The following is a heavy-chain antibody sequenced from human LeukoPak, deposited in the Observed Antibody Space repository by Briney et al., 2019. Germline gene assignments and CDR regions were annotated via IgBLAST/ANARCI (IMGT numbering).Heavy chain of an antibody. CDR2: IYSGGST. Sequence: PGGSLRLSCVGSGFTASRNYMSWVRQAPGKGLEWVSVIYSGGSTYYADSVKGRFTISRDNSKNTVYLQMNSLRPEDTALYYCAREPNYYDSIWGQGTLVTVSS. D-gene: IGHD3-22*01. CDR3: AREPNYYDSI. V-gene: IGHV3-66*01. J-gene: IGHJ4*02. CDR1: GFTASRNY.